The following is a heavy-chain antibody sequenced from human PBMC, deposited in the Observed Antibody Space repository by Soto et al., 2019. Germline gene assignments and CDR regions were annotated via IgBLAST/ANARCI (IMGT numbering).Heavy chain of an antibody. CDR2: MNPNSGNT. D-gene: IGHD6-13*01. CDR1: GYTFTRYD. CDR3: ARGAAGTGGDYYYGMDV. Sequence: QVQLVQSGAEVKKPGASVKVSCKASGYTFTRYDINWVRQATGQGLEWMGWMNPNSGNTGYAQKFQGRVTMTRNTSISTAYMELSSLRSEDTAVYYCARGAAGTGGDYYYGMDVWGQGTTVTVSS. V-gene: IGHV1-8*01. J-gene: IGHJ6*02.